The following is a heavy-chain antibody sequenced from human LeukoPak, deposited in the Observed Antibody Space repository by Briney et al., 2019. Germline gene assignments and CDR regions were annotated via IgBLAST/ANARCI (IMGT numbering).Heavy chain of an antibody. J-gene: IGHJ5*02. D-gene: IGHD2-2*01. CDR2: ISGSGGTT. CDR3: ARGDCSSTSCSSTPKNWFDP. CDR1: GFTFSNYA. Sequence: GGSLRLSCAASGFTFSNYAMSWVRQAPGKGLEWVSAISGSGGTTYYADSVKGRFTISRDNSMDTLYLQMNSLRAEDTAVFYCARGDCSSTSCSSTPKNWFDPWGQGTLVSVSS. V-gene: IGHV3-23*01.